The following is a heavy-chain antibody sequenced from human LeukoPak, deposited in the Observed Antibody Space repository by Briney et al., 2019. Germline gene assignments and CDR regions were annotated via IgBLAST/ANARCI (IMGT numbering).Heavy chain of an antibody. V-gene: IGHV1-69*06. J-gene: IGHJ4*02. CDR1: GGTFISYA. CDR2: IIPIFGTA. D-gene: IGHD5-18*01. CDR3: ARDSGGYSYGYGFDY. Sequence: SVKVSCKASGGTFISYAISWVRQAPGQGLEWMGGIIPIFGTANYAQKFQGGVTITADKSTSTAYMELSSLRSEDTAVYYCARDSGGYSYGYGFDYWGQGTLVTVSS.